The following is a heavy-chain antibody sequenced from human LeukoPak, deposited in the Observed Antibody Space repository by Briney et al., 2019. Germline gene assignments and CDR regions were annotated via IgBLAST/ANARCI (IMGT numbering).Heavy chain of an antibody. CDR2: ISGFGCSK. V-gene: IGHV3-30-3*01. CDR1: GFTFSSYA. CDR3: ARWDSQAPIIVGLFDN. D-gene: IGHD2-15*01. J-gene: IGHJ4*02. Sequence: GGSLRLSCVTSGFTFSSYALHWVRQAPGKGVEWVAVISGFGCSKYYADSVKGRFTISRDNSKSTMYLEINSLRAEDTAVYHCARWDSQAPIIVGLFDNWGQGTLVTVS.